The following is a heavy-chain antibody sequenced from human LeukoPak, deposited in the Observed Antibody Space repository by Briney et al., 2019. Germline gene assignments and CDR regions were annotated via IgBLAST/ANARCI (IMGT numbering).Heavy chain of an antibody. Sequence: GGSLRLSCAASGFTFSSYWMHWVRQAPGKGLVWVSRINNDGSSTSYADSVKGRFTISRDNAKNTLYLQMNSLRAEDTAVYYCASSRTTRLVSYYNPYYFDYWGQGALVTVS. CDR2: INNDGSST. D-gene: IGHD3-10*01. CDR1: GFTFSSYW. V-gene: IGHV3-74*01. J-gene: IGHJ4*02. CDR3: ASSRTTRLVSYYNPYYFDY.